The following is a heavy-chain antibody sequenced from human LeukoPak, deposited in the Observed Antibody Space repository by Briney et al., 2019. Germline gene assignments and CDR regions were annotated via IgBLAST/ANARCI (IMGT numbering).Heavy chain of an antibody. CDR1: GFTFSSYS. Sequence: SGGSLRLSCAASGFTFSSYSMNWVRQAPGKGLEWVSSISSSSSYIYYADSVKGRFTISRDNAKNSLYLQMNSLRAEDTAVYYCARDGFSVAAALYGYYYYMDVWGKGTTVTVSS. J-gene: IGHJ6*03. CDR3: ARDGFSVAAALYGYYYYMDV. V-gene: IGHV3-21*01. D-gene: IGHD6-13*01. CDR2: ISSSSSYI.